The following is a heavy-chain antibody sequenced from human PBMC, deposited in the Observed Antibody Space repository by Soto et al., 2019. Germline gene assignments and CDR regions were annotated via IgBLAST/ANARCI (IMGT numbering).Heavy chain of an antibody. V-gene: IGHV3-30*18. Sequence: QVQLVESGGGVVQPGRSLRLSCAASGFTFSSYVMHWVRQAPGEGLEWVAVISYDGSNKYYADSVKGRFTISRDNSKNTLYLQMNSLRAEDTAVYYCAKVSHYNYYYGMDVWGQGTTVTVS. CDR1: GFTFSSYV. D-gene: IGHD3-16*02. J-gene: IGHJ6*02. CDR2: ISYDGSNK. CDR3: AKVSHYNYYYGMDV.